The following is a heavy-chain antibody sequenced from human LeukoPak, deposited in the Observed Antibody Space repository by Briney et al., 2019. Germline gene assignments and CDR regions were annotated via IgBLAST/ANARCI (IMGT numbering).Heavy chain of an antibody. Sequence: GGSLRLSCAASGFTVSSNYMSWVRQASGKGLEWVSVIYSGGSTYYADSVKGRFTISRDNSKNTLYLQMNSLRAEDTAVYYCASLNWGSWYFDLWGRGTLVTVSS. CDR2: IYSGGST. CDR1: GFTVSSNY. J-gene: IGHJ2*01. CDR3: ASLNWGSWYFDL. D-gene: IGHD7-27*01. V-gene: IGHV3-66*01.